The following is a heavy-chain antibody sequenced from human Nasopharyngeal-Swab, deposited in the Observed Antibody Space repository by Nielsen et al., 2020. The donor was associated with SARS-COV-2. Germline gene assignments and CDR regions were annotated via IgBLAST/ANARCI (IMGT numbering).Heavy chain of an antibody. CDR2: IYYSGST. D-gene: IGHD5-18*01. CDR3: ATYGYGSYYCYYMDV. J-gene: IGHJ6*03. Sequence: SETLSLTCTVSGGSISSSSYYWGWIRQPPGKGLEWIGSIYYSGSTYYNPSLKSRVTISVDTSKNQFSLKLSSVTAADTAVYYCATYGYGSYYCYYMDVWGKGTTVPSP. V-gene: IGHV4-39*01. CDR1: GGSISSSSYY.